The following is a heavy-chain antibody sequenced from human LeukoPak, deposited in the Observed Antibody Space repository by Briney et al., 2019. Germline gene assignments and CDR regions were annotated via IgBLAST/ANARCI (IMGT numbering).Heavy chain of an antibody. Sequence: GASVKVSCKASGYTFTSYGISWVRQAPGQGLEWMGWISAYSGNTNYAQKLQGRVTMTTDTSTSTAYMELRSLRSDDTAVYYCARVGPYYYDSSGYYYVVLFDYWGQGTLVTVSS. D-gene: IGHD3-22*01. J-gene: IGHJ4*02. V-gene: IGHV1-18*01. CDR3: ARVGPYYYDSSGYYYVVLFDY. CDR2: ISAYSGNT. CDR1: GYTFTSYG.